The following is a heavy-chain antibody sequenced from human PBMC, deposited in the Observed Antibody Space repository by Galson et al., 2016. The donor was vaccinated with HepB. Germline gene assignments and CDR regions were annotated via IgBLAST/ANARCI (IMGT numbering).Heavy chain of an antibody. CDR3: ARARNRWAATYWFDP. CDR1: GFNFSDYY. CDR2: ISGRGRAM. V-gene: IGHV3-11*01. D-gene: IGHD2-15*01. Sequence: SLRLSCAASGFNFSDYYMSWIRQAPGKGLEWISYISGRGRAMYNAESVEGRFTISRDNAKNSLFLRMNSLRVDDTAVYYCARARNRWAATYWFDPWGQGTRVTVSS. J-gene: IGHJ5*02.